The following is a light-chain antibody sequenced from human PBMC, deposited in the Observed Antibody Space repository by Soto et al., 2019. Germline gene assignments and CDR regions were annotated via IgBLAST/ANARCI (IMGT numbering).Light chain of an antibody. J-gene: IGKJ1*01. CDR1: QSISSW. CDR3: QHPWT. V-gene: IGKV1-5*03. Sequence: DIQMTQSPSNLSASVGDRVTITCRASQSISSWLAWYQQKPGKAPKLLIYKASSLESGVPSRFSGSGSGTEFTLTISSLQPDDFATYYCQHPWTFGQGTKVEIK. CDR2: KAS.